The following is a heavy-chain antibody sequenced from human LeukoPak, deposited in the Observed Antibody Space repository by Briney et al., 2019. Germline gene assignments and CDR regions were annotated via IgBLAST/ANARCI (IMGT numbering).Heavy chain of an antibody. Sequence: ASVKVSCKASGYKFASYAMHWVRQAPGQRLEWMGWINAGNGNTKYSEKFQDRVTITMDTSATTAYMDLSSLRSEDTAMYYYARDKFKTFDYWGQGTLVTVSS. J-gene: IGHJ4*02. CDR1: GYKFASYA. CDR3: ARDKFKTFDY. V-gene: IGHV1-3*01. CDR2: INAGNGNT.